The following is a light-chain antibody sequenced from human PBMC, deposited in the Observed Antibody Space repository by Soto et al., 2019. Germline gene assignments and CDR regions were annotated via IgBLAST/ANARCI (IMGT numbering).Light chain of an antibody. CDR1: QTVGNNY. V-gene: IGKV3-20*01. CDR2: DAS. Sequence: EIVLTQSPGTLSVSPGDGATLSCRASQTVGNNYLAWYQQRPGQAPRLLIHDASSRATGIPDRFSGSGSGTEFTLTIGRPEPEDFAVYYCQQYDTLPRTFGQGTKVEIK. CDR3: QQYDTLPRT. J-gene: IGKJ1*01.